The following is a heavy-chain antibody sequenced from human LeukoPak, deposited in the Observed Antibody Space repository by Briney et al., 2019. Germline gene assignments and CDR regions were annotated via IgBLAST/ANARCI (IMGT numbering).Heavy chain of an antibody. Sequence: PGGSLRLSCAASGFTVSSNYMSWVRQAPGKGLEWVSVIYSGGSTYYADSVKGRFTISRDNSKNTLYLQMNSLRAEDTAVYYCAKPPRAYSGSYVFAYWGQGTLVTVSS. CDR1: GFTVSSNY. D-gene: IGHD1-26*01. J-gene: IGHJ4*02. CDR2: IYSGGST. CDR3: AKPPRAYSGSYVFAY. V-gene: IGHV3-66*04.